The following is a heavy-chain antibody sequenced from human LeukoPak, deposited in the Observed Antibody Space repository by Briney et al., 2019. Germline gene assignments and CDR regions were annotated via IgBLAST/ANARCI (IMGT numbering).Heavy chain of an antibody. CDR2: IYYSGST. CDR1: GGSISSYY. CDR3: ARHSTSGWNWFDP. V-gene: IGHV4-59*08. Sequence: KPSETLSLTCTVSGGSISSYYWSWIRQPPGKGLEWIGYIYYSGSTNYNPSLKSRVTISADTSKNQFSLKLSSVTAADTAVYYCARHSTSGWNWFDPWGQGTLVTVSS. D-gene: IGHD6-19*01. J-gene: IGHJ5*02.